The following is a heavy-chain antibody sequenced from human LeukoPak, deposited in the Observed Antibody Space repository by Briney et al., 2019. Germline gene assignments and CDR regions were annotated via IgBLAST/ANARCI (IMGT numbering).Heavy chain of an antibody. CDR1: GFTFSSYA. J-gene: IGHJ4*02. V-gene: IGHV3-48*01. Sequence: PGGSLRLSCAASGFTFSSYAMSWVRQAPGKGLEWISYISHDSAIKYYADSVRGRFTISRDNAKSSLYLQMHSLRAEDTAVYYCVRDNPRCCGVVPVNIDDYWGQGTLLTVSS. CDR3: VRDNPRCCGVVPVNIDDY. D-gene: IGHD2-15*01. CDR2: ISHDSAIK.